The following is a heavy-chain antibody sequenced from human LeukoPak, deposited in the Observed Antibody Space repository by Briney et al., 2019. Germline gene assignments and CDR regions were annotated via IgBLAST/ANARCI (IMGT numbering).Heavy chain of an antibody. V-gene: IGHV3-33*01. CDR1: GFTFSSYG. CDR2: IWYDGSNK. D-gene: IGHD4-17*01. CDR3: ARDGAYGADVSGLDY. Sequence: GGSLRLSCAASGFTFSSYGMHWVRQAPGKGLEWVAVIWYDGSNKYYADSVKGRFTISRDNSKSTLYLQMNSLRAEDTAVYYCARDGAYGADVSGLDYWGQGTLVSVSS. J-gene: IGHJ4*02.